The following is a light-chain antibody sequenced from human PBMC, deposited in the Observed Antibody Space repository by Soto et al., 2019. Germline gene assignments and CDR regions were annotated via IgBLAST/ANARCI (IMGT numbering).Light chain of an antibody. CDR3: QSYDSSLFWV. CDR2: GNS. CDR1: SSNIGAGYD. V-gene: IGLV1-40*01. Sequence: QSVLTQPPSVSGAPGQRVTISCTGSSSNIGAGYDVHWYQQLPGTAPKLLISGNSNRPSGVPDRFSGSKSGTSASLAITGLQAEDEADYYCQSYDSSLFWVFGGGTQLTVL. J-gene: IGLJ3*02.